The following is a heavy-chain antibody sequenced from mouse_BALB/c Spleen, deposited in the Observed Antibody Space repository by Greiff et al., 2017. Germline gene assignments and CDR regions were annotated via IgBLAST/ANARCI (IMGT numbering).Heavy chain of an antibody. J-gene: IGHJ2*01. CDR2: INSNGGST. CDR3: ARVYGSSYSYYFDY. D-gene: IGHD1-1*01. V-gene: IGHV5-6-3*01. CDR1: GFTFSSYG. Sequence: EVHLVESGGGLVQPGGSLKLSCAASGFTFSSYGMSWVRQTPDKRLELVATINSNGGSTYYPDSVKGRFTISRDNAKNTLYLQMSSLKSEDTAMYYCARVYGSSYSYYFDYWGQGTTLTVSS.